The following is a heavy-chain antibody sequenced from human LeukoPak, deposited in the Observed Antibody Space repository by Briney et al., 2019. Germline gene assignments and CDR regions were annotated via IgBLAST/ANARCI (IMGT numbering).Heavy chain of an antibody. D-gene: IGHD2-2*01. J-gene: IGHJ2*01. V-gene: IGHV4-59*11. CDR2: IYYSGST. CDR1: GGSISSHY. Sequence: SETLSLTCTVSGGSISSHYWSWIRQPPGKGLEWIGYIYYSGSTNYNPSLKSRVTISVDTSKNQFSLKLSSVTAADTAVYYCARDHLGYCSSTSCLTDNWYFDLWGRGALVTVSS. CDR3: ARDHLGYCSSTSCLTDNWYFDL.